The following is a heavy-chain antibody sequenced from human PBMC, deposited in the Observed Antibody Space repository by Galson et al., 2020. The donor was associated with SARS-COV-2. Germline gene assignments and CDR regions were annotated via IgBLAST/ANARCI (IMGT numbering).Heavy chain of an antibody. CDR3: ARSLATAGFLGDPPPRNWFDP. Sequence: ETSETLSLTCSVSGDSVGTYFWSWIRQPPGKGLEWIGSIADSGRTNYNPSLKIRVTISIDTSKTHFPLKLNSVTAADEAVYYCARSLATAGFLGDPPPRNWFDPWGQGTLVTVSS. J-gene: IGHJ5*02. D-gene: IGHD6-13*01. V-gene: IGHV4-59*08. CDR2: IADSGRT. CDR1: GDSVGTYF.